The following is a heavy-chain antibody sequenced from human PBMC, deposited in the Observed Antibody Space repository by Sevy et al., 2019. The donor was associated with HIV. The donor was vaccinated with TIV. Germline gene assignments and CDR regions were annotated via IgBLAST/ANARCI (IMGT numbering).Heavy chain of an antibody. CDR1: GYSFTDYY. CDR3: ARARRVTTVYYYYGMDV. Sequence: ASVKVSCKASGYSFTDYYMHWVRQAPGQRLEWMAWINPKNDVTNYAQKFQGRVTMTRDTSTSTAYMELTRLRSDDTAVYYCARARRVTTVYYYYGMDVWGQGTTVTVSS. V-gene: IGHV1-2*02. J-gene: IGHJ6*02. D-gene: IGHD5-18*01. CDR2: INPKNDVT.